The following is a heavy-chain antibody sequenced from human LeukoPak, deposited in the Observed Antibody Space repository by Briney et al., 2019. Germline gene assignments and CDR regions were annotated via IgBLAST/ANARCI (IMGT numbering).Heavy chain of an antibody. CDR2: FYSGGST. D-gene: IGHD3-9*01. CDR3: ARDGITIFARYGLDV. V-gene: IGHV3-53*01. CDR1: GFPVSSSH. J-gene: IGHJ6*02. Sequence: PGGSLRLSCAASGFPVSSSHMSWVRQAPGKGLEWVSVFYSGGSTYYADSVKGRFTISRDTSKNTLYLQMNSLRAEDTAVYYCARDGITIFARYGLDVWGQGTTVTVS.